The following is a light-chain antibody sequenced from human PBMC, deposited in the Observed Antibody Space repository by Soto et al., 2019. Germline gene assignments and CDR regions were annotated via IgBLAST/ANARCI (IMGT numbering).Light chain of an antibody. Sequence: QSALTQPPSASGSPGQSVTISCTGTSSDVGGYKYVSWYQQHPGKAPKLLIYEVSNRPSGVPDRFSGSKSGNTASLTVSGLQAADEAHYYCSSYAASYNWVFGGGTKLTVL. V-gene: IGLV2-8*01. CDR2: EVS. CDR3: SSYAASYNWV. CDR1: SSDVGGYKY. J-gene: IGLJ3*02.